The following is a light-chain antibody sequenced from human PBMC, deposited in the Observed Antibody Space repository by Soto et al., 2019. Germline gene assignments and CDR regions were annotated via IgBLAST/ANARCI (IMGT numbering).Light chain of an antibody. J-gene: IGKJ4*01. V-gene: IGKV3-11*01. CDR1: QSINSY. CDR3: QQRSNWPLT. Sequence: EVVLTQSPATLSSSPGESVTLSCRASQSINSYLAWYQQKPGQAPRLLIYDASYRAAGIPSSFSGSGSGTDFTLTISSLEPADFAIYHCQQRSNWPLTFGGGTKVEI. CDR2: DAS.